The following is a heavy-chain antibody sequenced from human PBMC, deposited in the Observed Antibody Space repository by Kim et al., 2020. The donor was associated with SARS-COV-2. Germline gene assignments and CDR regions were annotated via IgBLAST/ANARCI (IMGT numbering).Heavy chain of an antibody. CDR2: NYYSGST. Sequence: SETLSLTCTVSGGSISSSSYYWGWIRQPPGKGLEWIGSNYYSGSTYYNPSLKSRVTISVDTSKNQFSLKLSSVTAADTAVYYCARGDSNWFDPWGQGTLVTVSS. CDR3: ARGDSNWFDP. D-gene: IGHD4-17*01. V-gene: IGHV4-39*07. CDR1: GGSISSSSYY. J-gene: IGHJ5*02.